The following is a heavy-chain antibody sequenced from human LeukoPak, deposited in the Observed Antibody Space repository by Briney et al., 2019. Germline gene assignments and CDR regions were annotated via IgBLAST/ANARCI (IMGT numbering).Heavy chain of an antibody. Sequence: GGSLRLSCAASGFTLSSNYMSWVRQAPGKGLEWVSVIYSGGSTYYADSVTGRFTISRDNSKNTLYLQMNSLRAEDTAVYYCARQTIDDSSGYYDYWGQGTLVTVSS. CDR3: ARQTIDDSSGYYDY. CDR2: IYSGGST. V-gene: IGHV3-66*02. J-gene: IGHJ4*02. D-gene: IGHD3-22*01. CDR1: GFTLSSNY.